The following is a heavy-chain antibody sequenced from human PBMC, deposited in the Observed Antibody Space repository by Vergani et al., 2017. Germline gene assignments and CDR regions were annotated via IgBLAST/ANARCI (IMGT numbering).Heavy chain of an antibody. Sequence: EVQLVESGGGLVQPGGSLRLSCAASGFTFSSYWMSWVRQAPGKGLEWVANIKQDGSEKYYVDSVKGRFTISRDNAKNSLYLQMNSLRAEDTAVYYCARDGSSSQSFYYYYYMDVWGKGTTVTVSS. V-gene: IGHV3-7*01. CDR1: GFTFSSYW. CDR2: IKQDGSEK. CDR3: ARDGSSSQSFYYYYYMDV. D-gene: IGHD6-6*01. J-gene: IGHJ6*03.